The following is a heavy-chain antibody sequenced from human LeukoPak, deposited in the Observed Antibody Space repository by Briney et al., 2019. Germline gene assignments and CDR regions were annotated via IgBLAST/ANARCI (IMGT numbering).Heavy chain of an antibody. Sequence: PGGSLRLSCAASGFSFSTHRMSWFRQAPGKGLGWVALIKQDGSVIHYVDSVKGRFTISRDNAKNSLSLQMNSLRADDTAVYYCAGDEGWTFDIWGQGTKVTVSS. CDR3: AGDEGWTFDI. D-gene: IGHD5-24*01. V-gene: IGHV3-7*01. CDR2: IKQDGSVI. CDR1: GFSFSTHR. J-gene: IGHJ3*02.